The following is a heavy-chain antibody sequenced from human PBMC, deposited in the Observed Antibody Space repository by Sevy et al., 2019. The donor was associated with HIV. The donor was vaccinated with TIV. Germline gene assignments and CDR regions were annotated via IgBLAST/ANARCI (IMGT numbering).Heavy chain of an antibody. CDR2: LSFGCGEI. D-gene: IGHD2-8*01. V-gene: IGHV3-23*01. Sequence: GGSLRLSCAVSGFTFSKYSMSWVRQPPGKGLEWVSTLSFGCGEINYADSVKGRFTISRDNSKSSVYLQMNNLRPEDTAVYYCAREGCTKPHDYWGQGTLVPVSS. CDR1: GFTFSKYS. J-gene: IGHJ4*02. CDR3: AREGCTKPHDY.